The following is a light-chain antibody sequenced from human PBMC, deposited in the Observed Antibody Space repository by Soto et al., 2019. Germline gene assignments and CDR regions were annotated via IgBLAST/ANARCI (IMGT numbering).Light chain of an antibody. CDR3: TSYAGSNTVV. CDR2: EVS. V-gene: IGLV2-8*01. Sequence: QSALTQPPSASGSPGQSVTISCTGTSSDVGGYNYVSWYQQYPGKAPKLMNYEVSKRPSGVPDRFSGSKSGNTASLTVSGLQAEDEADYYCTSYAGSNTVVFGGGTKVTVL. CDR1: SSDVGGYNY. J-gene: IGLJ2*01.